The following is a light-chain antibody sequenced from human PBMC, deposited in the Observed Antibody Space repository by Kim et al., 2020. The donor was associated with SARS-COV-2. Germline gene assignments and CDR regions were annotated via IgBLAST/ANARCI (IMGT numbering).Light chain of an antibody. CDR3: HQYDKFPQT. V-gene: IGKV1-33*01. Sequence: ASIGDRVTITCQASQDINDYLDWYQQKPGEVPKLLIYDATRLETGVPSRFSGSGSGTDFTLTISSLQPEDIATYYCHQYDKFPQTFGQGTNVDIK. CDR1: QDINDY. CDR2: DAT. J-gene: IGKJ1*01.